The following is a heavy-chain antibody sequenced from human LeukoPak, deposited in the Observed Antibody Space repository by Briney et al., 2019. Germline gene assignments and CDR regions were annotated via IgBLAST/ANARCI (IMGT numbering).Heavy chain of an antibody. V-gene: IGHV5-10-1*01. CDR1: GYSFPSYW. J-gene: IGHJ4*02. CDR2: IDPSDSYT. CDR3: ARTDYYGSGSYYTEFDY. D-gene: IGHD3-10*01. Sequence: GESLRISCKGSGYSFPSYWISWVRQMPGKGLEWMGRIDPSDSYTNYSPSFQGHVTISADKSISTAYLQWSSLKASDTAMYYCARTDYYGSGSYYTEFDYWGQGTLVTVSS.